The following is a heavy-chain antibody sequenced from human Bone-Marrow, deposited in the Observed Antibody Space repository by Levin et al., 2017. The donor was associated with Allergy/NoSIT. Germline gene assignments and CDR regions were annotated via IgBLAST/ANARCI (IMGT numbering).Heavy chain of an antibody. D-gene: IGHD2-15*01. CDR1: GFIFSSYG. Sequence: GGSLRLSCAASGFIFSSYGMHWVRQAPGKGLEWVAIIWYDGSTTHYADSAKGRFTISRDNSENTLYLQIHSLRAEDTAIYFCAKSFTRESEVVSWGQGTLVTVSS. CDR2: IWYDGSTT. V-gene: IGHV3-30*02. J-gene: IGHJ1*01. CDR3: AKSFTRESEVVS.